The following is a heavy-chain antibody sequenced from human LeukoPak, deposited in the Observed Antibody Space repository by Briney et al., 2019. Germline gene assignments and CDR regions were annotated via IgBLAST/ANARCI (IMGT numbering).Heavy chain of an antibody. CDR2: IFYSGTT. D-gene: IGHD1-26*01. CDR1: GDSITSYF. CDR3: ARGSNSGSYSGAFDI. Sequence: SETLSLTCTVSGDSITSYFWSWIRQSPGKGLECIGYIFYSGTTNYNPSLKRRVTISVDTSKNQFSLKLTSMTAADTAVYYCARGSNSGSYSGAFDIWGQGTMVTVSS. J-gene: IGHJ3*02. V-gene: IGHV4-59*01.